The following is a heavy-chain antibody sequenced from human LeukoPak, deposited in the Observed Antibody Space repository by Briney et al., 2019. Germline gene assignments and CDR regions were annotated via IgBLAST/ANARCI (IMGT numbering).Heavy chain of an antibody. Sequence: ASVKVSCKASGYTFTSYAMKWVRQAPGQGREWRGWINTNTGNPTYAQGFTGRCVFSLRTSGSTAYLQISSLKAEDTAVYYCARRVAGHHLAVALRKHQGGYYYMDVWGKGTTVTVSS. CDR2: INTNTGNP. V-gene: IGHV7-4-1*02. J-gene: IGHJ6*03. D-gene: IGHD6-19*01. CDR3: ARRVAGHHLAVALRKHQGGYYYMDV. CDR1: GYTFTSYA.